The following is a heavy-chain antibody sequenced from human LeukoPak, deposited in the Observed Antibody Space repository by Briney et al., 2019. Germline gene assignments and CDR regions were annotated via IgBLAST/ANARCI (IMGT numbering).Heavy chain of an antibody. V-gene: IGHV3-23*01. CDR2: ITGSAGST. Sequence: GGSLRLSCAASGFTFSSYAMSWVRRAPGKGLEWVSGITGSAGSTYYADSVKGRFTISRDNSKNTLCLQMNSLRAEDTATYYCAKDLMGQWLSPYYYGMDVWGQGTTVTVSS. CDR1: GFTFSSYA. J-gene: IGHJ6*02. D-gene: IGHD6-19*01. CDR3: AKDLMGQWLSPYYYGMDV.